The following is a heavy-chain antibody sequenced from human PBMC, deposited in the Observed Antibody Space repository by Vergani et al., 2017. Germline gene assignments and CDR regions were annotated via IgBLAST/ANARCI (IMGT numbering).Heavy chain of an antibody. CDR3: ARATIFGVVPDAFDI. CDR2: IRSSGSTI. CDR1: GFTFSSYE. D-gene: IGHD3-3*01. J-gene: IGHJ3*02. V-gene: IGHV3-48*03. Sequence: EVQLVESGGGLVQPGGSLRLSCAASGFTFSSYEMNWVRQAPGKGLEWVSYIRSSGSTIYYADSVKGRFTISRDNAKNALYLQMNSLSAEDTAGYYCARATIFGVVPDAFDIWGQGTMVTVSS.